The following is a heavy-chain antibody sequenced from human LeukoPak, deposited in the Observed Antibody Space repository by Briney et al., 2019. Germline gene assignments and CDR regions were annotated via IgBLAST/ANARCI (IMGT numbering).Heavy chain of an antibody. CDR1: GFTFTMYW. D-gene: IGHD2-15*01. Sequence: SGGSLTLSCAVSGFTFTMYWMHWVRQGPGKGLEWFSRITSDGSATGYADSVKGPFTISRDNAKNTLYLQMNSLRAEDTAVYYCARDASPGYFDLWGRGTLLIVSS. CDR2: ITSDGSAT. CDR3: ARDASPGYFDL. J-gene: IGHJ2*01. V-gene: IGHV3-74*01.